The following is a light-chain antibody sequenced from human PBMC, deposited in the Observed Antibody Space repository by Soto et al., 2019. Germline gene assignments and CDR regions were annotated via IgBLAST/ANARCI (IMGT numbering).Light chain of an antibody. V-gene: IGLV3-21*02. Sequence: SYELTQPPSVSVAPGQTATITCGGNNIGYKSVHWCHQKPGQAPVLVVSDNSDRPSGIPERFSGANSGNTATLTISRVEAGDEADYYCQVWDSSSYQVVFGGGTKVTVL. CDR2: DNS. J-gene: IGLJ2*01. CDR1: NIGYKS. CDR3: QVWDSSSYQVV.